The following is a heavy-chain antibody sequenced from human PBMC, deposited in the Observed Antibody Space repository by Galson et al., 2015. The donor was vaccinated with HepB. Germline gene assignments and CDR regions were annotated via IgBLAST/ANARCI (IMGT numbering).Heavy chain of an antibody. V-gene: IGHV3-48*01. CDR3: AVRGYWELLRDGSVY. CDR2: VSSSSSTI. D-gene: IGHD1-26*01. CDR1: GFTFSSYS. J-gene: IGHJ4*02. Sequence: SLRLSCAASGFTFSSYSMNWVRQAPGKGLEWVSYVSSSSSTIYYADSVKGRFTISRDNAKNSLYLQMNSLRAEDTAVYYCAVRGYWELLRDGSVYWGQGTLVTVSS.